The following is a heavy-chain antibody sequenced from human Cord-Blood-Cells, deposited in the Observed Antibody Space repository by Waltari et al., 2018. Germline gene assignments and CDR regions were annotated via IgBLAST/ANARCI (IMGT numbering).Heavy chain of an antibody. CDR2: ISYDGSNK. CDR1: GSTFSTYA. J-gene: IGHJ3*02. V-gene: IGHV3-30-3*01. D-gene: IGHD3-22*01. Sequence: QVQLVESGGGVVQPGRSLGLSCAASGSTFSTYATHWVRQAPGKGLEWVAVISYDGSNKYYADSVKGRFTISRDNSKNTLYLQMNSLRAEDTAVYYCARDSSGYYAFDIWGQGTMVTVSS. CDR3: ARDSSGYYAFDI.